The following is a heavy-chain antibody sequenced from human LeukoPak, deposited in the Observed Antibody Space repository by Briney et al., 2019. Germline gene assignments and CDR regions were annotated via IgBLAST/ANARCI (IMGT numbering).Heavy chain of an antibody. Sequence: PSETLSLTCAVSGGSISSGDYYWSWIRQPSGKGLEWIGYIYYSGSTYYNPSLKSRVTISVDTSKNQFSLKLSSVTAADTAMYYCARLMTSFRAFDIWGQGTMVTVSS. CDR3: ARLMTSFRAFDI. J-gene: IGHJ3*02. V-gene: IGHV4-30-4*01. D-gene: IGHD2-8*01. CDR2: IYYSGST. CDR1: GGSISSGDYY.